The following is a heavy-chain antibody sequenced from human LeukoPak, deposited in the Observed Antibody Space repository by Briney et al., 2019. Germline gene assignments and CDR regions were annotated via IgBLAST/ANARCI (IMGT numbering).Heavy chain of an antibody. CDR2: INPGSGTT. J-gene: IGHJ4*02. D-gene: IGHD4-11*01. CDR1: GYTFTSYY. Sequence: GASVKVSCKASGYTFTSYYIHWMRQAPGQGLEWMGIINPGSGTTTYAQKFQGRVTMTRDTPTSTVYMELSSLRSEDTALYYCARGISGGSTVTYFFDYWGQGTLVTVSS. V-gene: IGHV1-46*01. CDR3: ARGISGGSTVTYFFDY.